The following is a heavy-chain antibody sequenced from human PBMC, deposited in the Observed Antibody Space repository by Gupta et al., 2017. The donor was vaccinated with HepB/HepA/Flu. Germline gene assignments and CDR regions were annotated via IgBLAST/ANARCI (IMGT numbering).Heavy chain of an antibody. CDR2: IYYSGRN. CDR3: GRHVGAADRSIYYESTSMDV. Sequence: QVQLQESGPGLVKPSETLSLTCTVSGGSISNYYWSWIRQPPGKGLEWIGYIYYSGRNNYVPSLKSRVTISVDTSKNQFSLKLSSVTAADTAVYYCGRHVGAADRSIYYESTSMDVWGQGTTVSVSS. CDR1: GGSISNYY. D-gene: IGHD3-22*01. J-gene: IGHJ6*02. V-gene: IGHV4-59*08.